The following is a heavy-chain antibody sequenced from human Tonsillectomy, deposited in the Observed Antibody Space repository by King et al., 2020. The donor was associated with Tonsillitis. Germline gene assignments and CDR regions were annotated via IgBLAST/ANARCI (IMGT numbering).Heavy chain of an antibody. CDR3: ARRGYDSSGYFDY. CDR1: GGTISSRSYN. CDR2: IYYSVST. Sequence: LQLQESGPGLVKPSETLSLTCTVSGGTISSRSYNWGWIRQPPGKGLEWIGSIYYSVSTYYNPSLECRVTISVDTSTNQFSLGLSSVTAADTAVYYCARRGYDSSGYFDYWGQGTLVTVSS. V-gene: IGHV4-39*01. D-gene: IGHD3-22*01. J-gene: IGHJ4*02.